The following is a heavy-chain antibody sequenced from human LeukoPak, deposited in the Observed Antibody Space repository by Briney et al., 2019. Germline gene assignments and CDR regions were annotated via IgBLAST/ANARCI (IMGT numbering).Heavy chain of an antibody. Sequence: PGGSLRPSCAASGFTYINYAMSWVRQTRGKGLEWVSTISGSGGTIYYADSVKGRFTISRDNSKNTLYLQMNSLRADDTAVYYCAKGRGYNYAPFDYWGQGIVVTVSS. J-gene: IGHJ4*02. CDR1: GFTYINYA. D-gene: IGHD5-18*01. CDR2: ISGSGGTI. CDR3: AKGRGYNYAPFDY. V-gene: IGHV3-23*01.